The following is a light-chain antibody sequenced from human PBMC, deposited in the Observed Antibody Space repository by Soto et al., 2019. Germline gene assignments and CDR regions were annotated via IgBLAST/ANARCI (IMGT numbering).Light chain of an antibody. V-gene: IGKV1-5*03. CDR2: KAS. Sequence: DIQITQSPSTLSASVGDRVTITCRASQSISSWLAWYQQKPGKAPKLLIYKASSLESGVPSRFSGSGSGTEFTLTISSLQPDDFATYYCQQYNSYSRLTFGGGTKV. CDR1: QSISSW. CDR3: QQYNSYSRLT. J-gene: IGKJ4*01.